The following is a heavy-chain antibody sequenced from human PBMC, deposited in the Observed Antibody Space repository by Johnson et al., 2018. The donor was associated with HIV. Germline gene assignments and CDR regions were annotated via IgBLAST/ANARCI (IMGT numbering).Heavy chain of an antibody. Sequence: QVQLVESGGGVVQPGRSLRLSCAASGFTFSSYDIHWVRQAPGKGLEWVAGTSYDGSNKYYADSVKGRFTISRDTSKNTLYLQMNSRRAEDTAVYYCAKGAIYYYGSGSYYTGSAVDIWGHGTMVTVSS. D-gene: IGHD3-10*01. J-gene: IGHJ3*02. CDR1: GFTFSSYD. V-gene: IGHV3-30*04. CDR3: AKGAIYYYGSGSYYTGSAVDI. CDR2: TSYDGSNK.